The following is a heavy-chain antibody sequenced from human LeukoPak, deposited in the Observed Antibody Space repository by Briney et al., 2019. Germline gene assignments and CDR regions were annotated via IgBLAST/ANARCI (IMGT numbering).Heavy chain of an antibody. J-gene: IGHJ5*02. D-gene: IGHD3-10*01. CDR1: GGSISSSSYY. CDR2: IYYSGST. Sequence: SETLSLTCTVSGGSISSSSYYWGWIRQPPGKGLEWIGSIYYSGSTYYNPSLKSRVTISVDTSKNQFSLKLSSVTAADTAVYYCARDLPPYGSGSYRSGYNWFDPWGQGTLVTVSS. CDR3: ARDLPPYGSGSYRSGYNWFDP. V-gene: IGHV4-39*07.